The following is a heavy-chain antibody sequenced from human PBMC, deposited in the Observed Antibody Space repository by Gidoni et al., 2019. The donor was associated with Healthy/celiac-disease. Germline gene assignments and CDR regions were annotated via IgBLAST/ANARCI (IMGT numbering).Heavy chain of an antibody. CDR2: IRSKTDGETT. CDR1: RFPFRNAW. CDR3: TSENYYYGMDV. J-gene: IGHJ6*02. V-gene: IGHV3-15*07. Sequence: EVQLGEAGGGLVRRGGTIRVPCAASRFPFRNAWMNWGRRAPGEGLGLSGRIRSKTDGETTDYAAPVKGRFTISRDDSMYTLYLQMNSLNTDDTSVYYCTSENYYYGMDVWGQGTTVTVSS.